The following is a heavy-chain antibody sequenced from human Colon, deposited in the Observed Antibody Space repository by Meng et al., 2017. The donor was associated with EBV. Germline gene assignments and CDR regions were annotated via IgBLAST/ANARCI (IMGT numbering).Heavy chain of an antibody. V-gene: IGHV4-4*03. D-gene: IGHD2-21*02. Sequence: VPVQERVPVSVSAPGPLSLTCSVSGGSFGSRNWWNCVSQPPGKGLEGLGEIYHSGSTKYNPSFKSPVTISVDESKNKSSLRLSSVTAADTVVYYCARVGAYCGGDCYHPRWGQGTLVTVSS. CDR1: GGSFGSRNW. CDR3: ARVGAYCGGDCYHPR. CDR2: IYHSGST. J-gene: IGHJ4*02.